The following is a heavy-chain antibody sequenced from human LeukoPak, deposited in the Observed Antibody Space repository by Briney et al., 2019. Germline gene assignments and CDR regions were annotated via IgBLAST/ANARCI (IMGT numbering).Heavy chain of an antibody. CDR3: ARGASSGYRIDY. Sequence: GGSLRLSCAASGFTFSSYSMNWVRQAPGKGLEWVSSISSSSSYIYYADSVKGRFTISRDNAKNTLYLQMNSLTAEDTALYYCARGASSGYRIDYWGQGTLVTVSS. V-gene: IGHV3-21*01. CDR2: ISSSSSYI. J-gene: IGHJ4*02. D-gene: IGHD5-18*01. CDR1: GFTFSSYS.